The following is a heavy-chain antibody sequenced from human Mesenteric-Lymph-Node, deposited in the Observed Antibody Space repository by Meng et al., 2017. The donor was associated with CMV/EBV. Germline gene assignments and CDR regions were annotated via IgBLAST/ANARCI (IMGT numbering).Heavy chain of an antibody. Sequence: SGGSISSGDYYWSWIRQHPGKGLEWIGYIYYSGSTYYNPSLKSRVTISVDTSKNQFSLKLSSVTAADTAVYYCARENLSGYDYRFDPWGQGTLVTVSS. CDR3: ARENLSGYDYRFDP. CDR2: IYYSGST. CDR1: GGSISSGDYY. J-gene: IGHJ5*02. D-gene: IGHD5-12*01. V-gene: IGHV4-31*02.